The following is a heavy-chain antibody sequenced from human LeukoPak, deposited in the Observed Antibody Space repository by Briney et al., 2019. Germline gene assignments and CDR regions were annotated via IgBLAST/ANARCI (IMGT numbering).Heavy chain of an antibody. CDR2: IYPGDSDT. CDR1: GYSFTSYW. V-gene: IGHV5-51*01. Sequence: GESLKISCKGSGYSFTSYWIGWVRQMPGKGLEWMGIIYPGDSDTRYSPSFQGQVTISADKSISTAYLQWSSLKASDTAMYYCARLGGYDLGTRSYYYYYYMDVWGKGTTVTVSS. D-gene: IGHD5-12*01. CDR3: ARLGGYDLGTRSYYYYYYMDV. J-gene: IGHJ6*03.